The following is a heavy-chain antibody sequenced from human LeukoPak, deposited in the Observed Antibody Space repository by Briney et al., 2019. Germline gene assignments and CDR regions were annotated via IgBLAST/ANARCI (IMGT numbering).Heavy chain of an antibody. D-gene: IGHD3-22*01. J-gene: IGHJ4*02. CDR1: GFTFSSYA. Sequence: GSLRLSCAASGFTFSSYAMSWVRQAPGKGLEWVSAISGSGGSTYYADSVKGRFTISRDNAKNTVYLQMNSLRAEDTAVYYCARSLGSSGYQDYWGQGTLVTVSS. V-gene: IGHV3-23*01. CDR2: ISGSGGST. CDR3: ARSLGSSGYQDY.